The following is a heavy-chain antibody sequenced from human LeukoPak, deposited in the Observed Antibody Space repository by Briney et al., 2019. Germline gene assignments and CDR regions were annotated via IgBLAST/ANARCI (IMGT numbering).Heavy chain of an antibody. CDR1: GCTFSSYW. J-gene: IGHJ4*02. CDR2: IKQDGSEK. Sequence: EGSLRLSCAASGCTFSSYWMSWVRQTPGKGLEWVANIKQDGSEKYYVDSVKGRFTISRDNAKNSLYLQMNSLRAEDTAVYYCARDRYGGTDYWGQGTLVTVSS. D-gene: IGHD4-23*01. V-gene: IGHV3-7*01. CDR3: ARDRYGGTDY.